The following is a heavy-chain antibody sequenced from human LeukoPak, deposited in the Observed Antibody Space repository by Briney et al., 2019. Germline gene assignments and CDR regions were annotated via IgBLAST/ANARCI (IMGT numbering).Heavy chain of an antibody. J-gene: IGHJ5*02. CDR3: ARDYYGSGSLNWFDP. V-gene: IGHV1-18*01. D-gene: IGHD3-10*01. CDR1: GYTFTSYG. CDR2: ISAYNGNT. Sequence: ASVKVSCKASGYTFTSYGISWVRQAPGQGLEWMGWISAYNGNTNYAQKLQGRVTMTTDTSTSTAYMELRSLRSDDTAVYYCARDYYGSGSLNWFDPWGQGTLVTVSS.